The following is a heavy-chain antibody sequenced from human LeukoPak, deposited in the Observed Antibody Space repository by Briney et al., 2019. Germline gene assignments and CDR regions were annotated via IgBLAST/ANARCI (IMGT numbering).Heavy chain of an antibody. D-gene: IGHD1-26*01. CDR3: AKDQKYTGTYFSPRY. J-gene: IGHJ4*02. Sequence: QPGGSLRLSCAASGFTFSNYWMYWVRQAPGKGLVWVSQIKSDGNITNYADSVKGRFTISRDNAKNTLFLQMNSLRAEDTAVYYCAKDQKYTGTYFSPRYWGQGTLVTVSS. CDR2: IKSDGNIT. V-gene: IGHV3-74*01. CDR1: GFTFSNYW.